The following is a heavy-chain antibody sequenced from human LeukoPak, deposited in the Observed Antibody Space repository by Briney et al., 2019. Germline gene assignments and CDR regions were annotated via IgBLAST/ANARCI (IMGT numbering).Heavy chain of an antibody. CDR3: ASQFWWAAVPGTLDY. V-gene: IGHV3-7*05. CDR1: GFTFSSYG. CDR2: IKEDGSEK. Sequence: PGGSLRLSCAASGFTFSSYGMHWVRQAPGRGLEWVANIKEDGSEKYYVDSVTGRFTISRDNAKKSLYLQMNSLRAEDTAVYYCASQFWWAAVPGTLDYWGQGTLVTVSS. D-gene: IGHD6-19*01. J-gene: IGHJ4*02.